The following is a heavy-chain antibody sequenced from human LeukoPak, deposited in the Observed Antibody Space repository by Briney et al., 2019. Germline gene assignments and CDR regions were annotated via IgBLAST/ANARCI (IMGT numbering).Heavy chain of an antibody. CDR3: ARDEEQQGDY. CDR1: GFTFSSYW. D-gene: IGHD6-13*01. CDR2: INSDGSST. J-gene: IGHJ4*02. Sequence: PRGSLRLSCAASGFTFSSYWMHWVRQAPGKGLVWVLRINSDGSSTSYADSVKGRFTISRDNAKNTLYLQMNSLRAEDTAVYYCARDEEQQGDYWGQGTLVTVSS. V-gene: IGHV3-74*01.